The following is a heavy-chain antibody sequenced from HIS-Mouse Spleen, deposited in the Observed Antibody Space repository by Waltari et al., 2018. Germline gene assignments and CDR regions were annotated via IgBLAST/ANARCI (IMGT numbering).Heavy chain of an antibody. CDR2: IYYSGRT. CDR1: GGSISSSSYY. D-gene: IGHD6-13*01. V-gene: IGHV4-39*07. Sequence: QLQLQESGPGLVKPSETLSLTCTVSGGSISSSSYYWGWIRQPPGKGLEWIGSIYYSGRTYYNPSLKVRLNISVDTSKNQFSLKLSSVTAADTAVYYCAREIPYSSSWYDWYFDLWGRGTLVTVSS. J-gene: IGHJ2*01. CDR3: AREIPYSSSWYDWYFDL.